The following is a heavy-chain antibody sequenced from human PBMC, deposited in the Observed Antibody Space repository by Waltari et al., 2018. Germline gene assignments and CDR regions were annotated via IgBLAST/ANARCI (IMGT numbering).Heavy chain of an antibody. CDR3: ARLGGDYSSGWGYFDR. CDR2: IYYSGRT. D-gene: IGHD6-19*01. Sequence: QVQLQESGPELVKPSQTLSLTCTVSGGSIRSPNYPWTWIRQHPGTGLDWIGYIYYSGRTKYNPCRPSRVFISIDTTKSEFSLKLDSVTAADTGVYHCARLGGDYSSGWGYFDRWGHGTLVTVSS. CDR1: GGSIRSPNYP. V-gene: IGHV4-31*03. J-gene: IGHJ2*01.